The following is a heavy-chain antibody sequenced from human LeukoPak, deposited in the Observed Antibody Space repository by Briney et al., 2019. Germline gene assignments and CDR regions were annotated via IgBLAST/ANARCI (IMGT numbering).Heavy chain of an antibody. CDR2: IIPIFGTA. J-gene: IGHJ3*02. Sequence: SVKVSCKASGGTFSSYAISWVRQAPGQGLEWMGGIIPIFGTANYAQKFQGRVTITTGESTSTAYMELSSLRSEDTAVYYCARETWIQPTDAFDIWGQGTMVTVSS. CDR1: GGTFSSYA. D-gene: IGHD5-18*01. CDR3: ARETWIQPTDAFDI. V-gene: IGHV1-69*05.